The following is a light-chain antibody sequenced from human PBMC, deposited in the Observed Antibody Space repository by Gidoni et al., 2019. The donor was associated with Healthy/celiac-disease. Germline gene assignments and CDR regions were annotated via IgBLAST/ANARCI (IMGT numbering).Light chain of an antibody. CDR2: AAS. CDR1: QSISSY. V-gene: IGKV1-39*01. CDR3: QQSYSTPA. J-gene: IGKJ1*01. Sequence: DIQMTQSPSSLSASVRDRVTITRRASQSISSYLNWYQQKPGKAPKLLSYAASSLQSGVPSRCSGSGTETDFTITSSSLQPEDVATCYCQQSYSTPAFGQGTKVEIK.